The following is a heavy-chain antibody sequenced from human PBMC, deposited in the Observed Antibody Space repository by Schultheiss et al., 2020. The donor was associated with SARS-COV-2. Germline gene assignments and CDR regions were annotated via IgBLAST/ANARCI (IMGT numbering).Heavy chain of an antibody. V-gene: IGHV3-30-3*01. CDR3: TRDEGSGRGTYYSGGFDY. J-gene: IGHJ4*02. Sequence: GGSLRLSCAASGFTFSSYAMHWVRQAPGKGLEWVAVISYDGSNKYYADSVKGRFTISRDNSKNTLYLQMNSLRAEDTAVYYCTRDEGSGRGTYYSGGFDYWGQGTLVTVSS. CDR1: GFTFSSYA. CDR2: ISYDGSNK. D-gene: IGHD1-26*01.